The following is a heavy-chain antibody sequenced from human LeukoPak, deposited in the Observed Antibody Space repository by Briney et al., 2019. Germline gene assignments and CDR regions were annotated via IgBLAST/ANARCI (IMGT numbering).Heavy chain of an antibody. CDR1: GFTVSSNY. V-gene: IGHV3-66*01. CDR2: IYSGGST. CDR3: AREMVRGVGVDY. D-gene: IGHD3-10*01. J-gene: IGHJ4*02. Sequence: GGSLRLSCAASGFTVSSNYMSWVRQAPGKGLEWVSVIYSGGSTYYADSVKGRFTISRDNSKNTLYLQMNSLRAEDTAVYYCAREMVRGVGVDYWGQGTLVTVSS.